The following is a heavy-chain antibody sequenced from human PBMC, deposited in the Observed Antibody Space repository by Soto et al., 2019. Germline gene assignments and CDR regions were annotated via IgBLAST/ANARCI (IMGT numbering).Heavy chain of an antibody. D-gene: IGHD1-20*01. Sequence: GGSLRLSCEASGFTLRNYAMTWVRQALGKGLEWVSLISANDVGTYYAESVKTRFTISTDQSRNTVYLQMDSLRADDTAIYYCAKAKNDYNWDNRPPFDYWGQGTLVTVSS. CDR1: GFTLRNYA. J-gene: IGHJ4*02. CDR2: ISANDVGT. CDR3: AKAKNDYNWDNRPPFDY. V-gene: IGHV3-23*01.